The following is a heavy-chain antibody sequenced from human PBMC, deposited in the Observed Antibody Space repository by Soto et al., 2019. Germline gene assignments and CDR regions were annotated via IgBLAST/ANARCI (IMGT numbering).Heavy chain of an antibody. Sequence: ETLSLTCAVYGGSFSGYYWSWIRQPPGKGLEWIGEINHSGSTNYNPSLKSRVTISVDTSKNQFSLKLSSVTAADTAVYYCARGKLSDYVWGSYRYHFDYWGQGTVVTVSS. CDR3: ARGKLSDYVWGSYRYHFDY. D-gene: IGHD3-16*02. CDR1: GGSFSGYY. CDR2: INHSGST. V-gene: IGHV4-34*01. J-gene: IGHJ4*02.